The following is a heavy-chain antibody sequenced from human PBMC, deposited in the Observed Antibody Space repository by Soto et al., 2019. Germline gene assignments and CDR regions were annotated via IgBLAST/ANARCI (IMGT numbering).Heavy chain of an antibody. CDR3: ARALREGLPIYYFDS. V-gene: IGHV2-26*01. CDR2: IFWNDER. D-gene: IGHD1-26*01. J-gene: IGHJ4*02. Sequence: QVTLKESGPVLVKPTETLTLTCSVSGFSLSKARMGVSWIRQPPGKALEWLAHIFWNDERSYNTSLKSRLTISRDTSKSQVVLTMTNVDPVDTGTHFCARALREGLPIYYFDSWGQGTLVTVSS. CDR1: GFSLSKARMG.